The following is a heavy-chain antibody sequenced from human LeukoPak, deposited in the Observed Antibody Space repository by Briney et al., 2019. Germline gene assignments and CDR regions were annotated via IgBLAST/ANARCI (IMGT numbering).Heavy chain of an antibody. D-gene: IGHD3-3*01. CDR3: ATEGGTVGESPNY. CDR1: GYTFTGYY. V-gene: IGHV1-2*02. CDR2: INPNSGGT. Sequence: ASVKVSCKASGYTFTGYYMHWVRQAPGQGLEWMGWINPNSGGTNYAQKFQGRVTMTRDTSISTAYMELSRLRSDDTAVYYCATEGGTVGESPNYWGQGTLVTVSS. J-gene: IGHJ4*02.